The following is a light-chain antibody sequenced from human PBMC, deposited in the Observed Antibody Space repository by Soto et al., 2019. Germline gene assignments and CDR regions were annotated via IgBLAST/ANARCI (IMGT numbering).Light chain of an antibody. J-gene: IGKJ4*01. CDR1: LSVSSD. V-gene: IGKV3-11*01. CDR2: RAS. CDR3: QQRSNWPT. Sequence: EIVMTQSPATLSLSPGERATLSCRASLSVSSDLAWYRQKPGQAPRLLIYRASTRATGIPARFSGSGSGTDFTLTISNLEPEDFAVYYCQQRSNWPTFGGGTKVEIK.